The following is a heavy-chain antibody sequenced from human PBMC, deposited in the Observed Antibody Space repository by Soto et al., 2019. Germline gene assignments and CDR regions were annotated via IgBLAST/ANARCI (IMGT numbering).Heavy chain of an antibody. CDR2: INSDGSST. Sequence: GGSLRLSCASSGFTVSSYWMHWVRQAPGKGLVWVSRINSDGSSTNYADSVKGRFTISRDNAKNTLYLQMNSLRAVDTAVYYCATSGGSLFDYWGQGTLVTVSS. V-gene: IGHV3-74*01. J-gene: IGHJ4*02. CDR3: ATSGGSLFDY. D-gene: IGHD3-10*01. CDR1: GFTVSSYW.